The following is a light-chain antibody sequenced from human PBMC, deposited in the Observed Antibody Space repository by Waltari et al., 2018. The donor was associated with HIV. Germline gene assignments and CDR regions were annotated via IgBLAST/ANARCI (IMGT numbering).Light chain of an antibody. Sequence: QSALTQSASVSGSPGQSITISCTGTSSDVGVYNYVSWYQQHPGKAPKLMIYEVSNRPSGVCNRFSGSKSGNTASLTISGLQAEDEADYYCSSYTSSTKGYVFGAGTKVTVL. V-gene: IGLV2-14*01. CDR1: SSDVGVYNY. CDR2: EVS. J-gene: IGLJ1*01. CDR3: SSYTSSTKGYV.